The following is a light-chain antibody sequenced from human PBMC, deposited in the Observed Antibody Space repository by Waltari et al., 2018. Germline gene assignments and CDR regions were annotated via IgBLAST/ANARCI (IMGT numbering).Light chain of an antibody. CDR1: SSHIGAVSA. V-gene: IGLV1-40*01. Sequence: QSVLTQPPSVSGAPGQTVTISCTGSSSHIGAVSAVHWYQHLPGTAPKVHIYYNINRPSGVPARFSGSTSGASASLAITGLQAGDEADYYCQSYDNNLNAWVFGGGTKLTVL. CDR3: QSYDNNLNAWV. CDR2: YNI. J-gene: IGLJ3*02.